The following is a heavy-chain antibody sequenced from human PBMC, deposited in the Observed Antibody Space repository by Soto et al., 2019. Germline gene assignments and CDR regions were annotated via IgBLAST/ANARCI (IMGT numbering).Heavy chain of an antibody. CDR1: GFTFSSYW. V-gene: IGHV3-7*01. J-gene: IGHJ6*02. D-gene: IGHD3-10*01. Sequence: VGSLRLSCAASGFTFSSYWMSWVRQAPGKGLEWVANIKQDGSEKYYVDSVKGRFTISRDNAKNSLYLQMNSLRAEDTAVYYCARERGVRGVIITVYYGMDVWGQGTTVTVSS. CDR3: ARERGVRGVIITVYYGMDV. CDR2: IKQDGSEK.